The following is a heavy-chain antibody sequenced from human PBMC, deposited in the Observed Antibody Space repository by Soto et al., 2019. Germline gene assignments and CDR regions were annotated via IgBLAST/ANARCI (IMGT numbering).Heavy chain of an antibody. CDR2: ISAYNGNT. J-gene: IGHJ4*02. Sequence: ASVKVSCKTSGYTFSNYGINWVRQAPGQGLDWMGWISAYNGNTNFAQKLQGRVSLTTDTSSTTAYMELRSLTSDDTAVYYCARDLVPGYTGFSDYWGQGTLVTVSS. D-gene: IGHD5-12*01. V-gene: IGHV1-18*01. CDR3: ARDLVPGYTGFSDY. CDR1: GYTFSNYG.